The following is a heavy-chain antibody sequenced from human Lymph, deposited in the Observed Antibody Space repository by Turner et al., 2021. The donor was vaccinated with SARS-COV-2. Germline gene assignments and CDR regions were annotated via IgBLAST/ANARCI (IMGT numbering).Heavy chain of an antibody. CDR2: RSYDGSNK. CDR1: GFTFSSYG. CDR3: AKVRSIFGVVIGGMDV. V-gene: IGHV3-30*18. J-gene: IGHJ6*02. Sequence: QVQLVESGGGVVQPGRSLLLFCLASGFTFSSYGMHWVRQALGKGLEWVEVRSYDGSNKYYADSVKGRFTISRDNTKKTLYLQMNSLRAEDTAVYYCAKVRSIFGVVIGGMDVWGQGTTVTVSS. D-gene: IGHD3-3*01.